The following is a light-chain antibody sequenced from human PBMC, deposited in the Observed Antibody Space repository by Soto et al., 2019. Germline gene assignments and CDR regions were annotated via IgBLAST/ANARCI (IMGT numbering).Light chain of an antibody. Sequence: EIVMTQSPATLSLSPGERATLSCRASQSVSSSYLAWYQQKPGQAPRLLIYGASSRATGIPDRFSGSGSGTDFTLTISRLEPEDFAVYYCQQYGSSQITFGQGTLLEIK. J-gene: IGKJ5*01. V-gene: IGKV3-20*01. CDR3: QQYGSSQIT. CDR2: GAS. CDR1: QSVSSSY.